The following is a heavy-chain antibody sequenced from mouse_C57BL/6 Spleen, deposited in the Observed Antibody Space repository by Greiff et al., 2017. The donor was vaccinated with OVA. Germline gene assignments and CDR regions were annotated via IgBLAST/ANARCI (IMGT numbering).Heavy chain of an antibody. D-gene: IGHD2-4*01. CDR2: INPNNGGT. CDR1: GYTFTDYN. Sequence: VQLQQSGPELVKPGASVKIPCKASGYTFTDYNMDWVKQSHGKSLEWIGDINPNNGGTIYNQKFKGKATLTVDKSSSTAYMELRSLTSEDTAVYYWARGLRRGYAMDYWGQGTSVTVSS. J-gene: IGHJ4*01. V-gene: IGHV1-18*01. CDR3: ARGLRRGYAMDY.